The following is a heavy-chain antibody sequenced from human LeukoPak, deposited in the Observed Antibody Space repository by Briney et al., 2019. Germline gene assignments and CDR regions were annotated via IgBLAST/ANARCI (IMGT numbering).Heavy chain of an antibody. D-gene: IGHD3-10*01. CDR3: AKDLLWFGEPNWFDP. V-gene: IGHV3-23*01. J-gene: IGHJ5*02. CDR2: ISGSGGAT. CDR1: GFTFNTYG. Sequence: GGSLRLSCAASGFTFNTYGMSWVRQAPGKGLEWVSGISGSGGATYYADSVKGRFTISRDNSKNTLYLQMNRLRAEDTAMYYCAKDLLWFGEPNWFDPWGQGTLVTVSS.